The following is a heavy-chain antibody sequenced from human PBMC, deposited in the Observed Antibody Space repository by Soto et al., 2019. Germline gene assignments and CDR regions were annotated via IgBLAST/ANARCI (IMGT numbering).Heavy chain of an antibody. D-gene: IGHD1-26*01. J-gene: IGHJ3*02. CDR1: GFTFSSYG. CDR2: IWYDGSNK. CDR3: ARASRGVGEWELLVVAFDI. Sequence: GGSLRLSCAASGFTFSSYGMHWVRQAPGKGLEWVAVIWYDGSNKYYADSVKGRFTISRDNSKNTLYLQMNSLRAEDTVLYYCARASRGVGEWELLVVAFDIWGQGTMVTVSS. V-gene: IGHV3-33*01.